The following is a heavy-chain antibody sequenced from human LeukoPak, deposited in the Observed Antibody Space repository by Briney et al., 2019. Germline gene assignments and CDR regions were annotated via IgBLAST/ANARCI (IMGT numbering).Heavy chain of an antibody. CDR1: GYTFTGYY. CDR2: INPNSGGT. D-gene: IGHD2-21*01. CDR3: ARELRSIRRWFDP. J-gene: IGHJ5*02. V-gene: IGHV1-2*02. Sequence: ALVKVSCKASGYTFTGYYMHWVRQAPGQGLEWMGWINPNSGGTNYAQKFQGRVTMTRDTSISTAYMELSRLRSDDTAVYYCARELRSIRRWFDPWGQGTLVTVSS.